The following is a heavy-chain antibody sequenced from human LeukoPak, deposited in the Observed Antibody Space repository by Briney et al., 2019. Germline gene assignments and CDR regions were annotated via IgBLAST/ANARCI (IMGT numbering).Heavy chain of an antibody. D-gene: IGHD2-2*01. CDR2: INHSGST. V-gene: IGHV4-34*01. CDR3: ARRRSSTIQGFFDY. CDR1: GGSFSGYY. J-gene: IGHJ4*02. Sequence: SETLSLTCAVYGGSFSGYYWSWIRQPPGKGLEWIGEINHSGSTNYNPSLKSRVTISVDTSKNQFSLKLSSVTAADTAVYYCARRRSSTIQGFFDYWGQGTLVTVSS.